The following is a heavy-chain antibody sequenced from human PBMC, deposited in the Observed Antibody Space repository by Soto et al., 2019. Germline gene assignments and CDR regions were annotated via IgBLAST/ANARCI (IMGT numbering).Heavy chain of an antibody. J-gene: IGHJ4*02. V-gene: IGHV5-51*01. Sequence: GESLKISFKGSGYSFNNNWIGWVRQMPGKGLEWMGIIHPGDSDSRYSPSFQGQVTMSVDKSINTAYLQWSSLKASDTAMYYCARRDSSGFPDYWGQGTLVTAPQ. CDR2: IHPGDSDS. CDR3: ARRDSSGFPDY. D-gene: IGHD3-22*01. CDR1: GYSFNNNW.